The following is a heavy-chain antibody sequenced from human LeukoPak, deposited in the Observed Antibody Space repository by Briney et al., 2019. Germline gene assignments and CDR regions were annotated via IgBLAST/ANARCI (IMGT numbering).Heavy chain of an antibody. Sequence: SETLSLTCTVSSGSVSSTDCYWGWIRQPPGTGLEFIGAIFSNGDTYYNPSLRSRVTLSVDTSRNQFSLKLSSMTAADTAVYYCARGDRGDYYYYYMDVWGKGTTVTVSS. CDR1: SGSVSSTDCY. V-gene: IGHV4-39*07. J-gene: IGHJ6*03. D-gene: IGHD3-22*01. CDR3: ARGDRGDYYYYYMDV. CDR2: IFSNGDT.